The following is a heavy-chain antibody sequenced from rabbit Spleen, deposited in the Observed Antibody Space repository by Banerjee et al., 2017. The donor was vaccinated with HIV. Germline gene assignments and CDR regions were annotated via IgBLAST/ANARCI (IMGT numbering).Heavy chain of an antibody. D-gene: IGHD1-1*01. CDR1: GFSFSNRYW. CDR2: IYAGSSGST. V-gene: IGHV1S40*01. Sequence: QSLEESGGDLVKPGASLTLTCTASGFSFSNRYWICWVRQAPGKGLEWIACIYAGSSGSTYYASWAKGRFTISKTSSTTVTLQMTSLTAAETATYFCAREGPTTTFAFDLWGPRTLVTVS. CDR3: AREGPTTTFAFDL. J-gene: IGHJ4*01.